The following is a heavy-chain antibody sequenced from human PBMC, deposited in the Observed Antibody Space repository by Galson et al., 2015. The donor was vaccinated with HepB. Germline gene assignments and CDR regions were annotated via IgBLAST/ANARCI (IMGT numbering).Heavy chain of an antibody. V-gene: IGHV1-2*04. CDR2: INPNSGGT. CDR1: GYTFTGYY. D-gene: IGHD5-18*01. CDR3: ARAYRGYSYNGGFDP. Sequence: SVKVSCKASGYTFTGYYMHWVRQAPGQGLEWMGWINPNSGGTNYAQKFQGWVTMTRDTSISTAYMELSRLRSDDTAVYYCARAYRGYSYNGGFDPWGQGTLVTVSS. J-gene: IGHJ5*02.